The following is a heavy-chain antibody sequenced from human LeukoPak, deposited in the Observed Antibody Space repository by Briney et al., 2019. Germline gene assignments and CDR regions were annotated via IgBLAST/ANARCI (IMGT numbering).Heavy chain of an antibody. CDR1: GFTFSTAW. J-gene: IGHJ4*02. D-gene: IGHD3-10*01. CDR3: ARGPAGAVVWYYGSGSYTRFDY. CDR2: IYYNGIS. V-gene: IGHV4-59*12. Sequence: GSLRLSCAASGFTFSTAWMIWVRQPPGKGLEWIAYIYYNGISNYNPSLKSRVTISVDTSKNQFSLKLSSVTAADTAVYYCARGPAGAVVWYYGSGSYTRFDYWDQGTLVTVSS.